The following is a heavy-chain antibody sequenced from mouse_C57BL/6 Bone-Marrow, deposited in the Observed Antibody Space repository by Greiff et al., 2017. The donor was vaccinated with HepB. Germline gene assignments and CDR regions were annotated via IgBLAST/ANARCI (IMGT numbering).Heavy chain of an antibody. V-gene: IGHV1-74*01. CDR1: GYTFTSYW. CDR2: IDPSDSDT. D-gene: IGHD1-1*01. CDR3: AMGSRAMDY. J-gene: IGHJ4*01. Sequence: QVQLKQPGAELVKPGASVKVSCKASGYTFTSYWMHWVKQRPGQGLEWIGRIDPSDSDTNYNQKFKGKATLTVDKSYSTAYMQLSSLTSEDSAVYYCAMGSRAMDYWGQGTSVTVSS.